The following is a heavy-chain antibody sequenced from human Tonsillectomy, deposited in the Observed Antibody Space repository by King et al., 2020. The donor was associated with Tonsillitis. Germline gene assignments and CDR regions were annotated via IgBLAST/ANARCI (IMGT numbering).Heavy chain of an antibody. D-gene: IGHD3-10*01. V-gene: IGHV3-30*18. J-gene: IGHJ4*02. Sequence: QLVQSGGGVVQPGRSLRLSCAASGFTFTSYAIHWVRQAPGRGLEWVAVISYDGSNKYYADSVKGRFTISRDNSKNTLYLQMHSLKTEDTAVYYCAKPGFGELLNYFDYWGQGTRVTVSS. CDR3: AKPGFGELLNYFDY. CDR1: GFTFTSYA. CDR2: ISYDGSNK.